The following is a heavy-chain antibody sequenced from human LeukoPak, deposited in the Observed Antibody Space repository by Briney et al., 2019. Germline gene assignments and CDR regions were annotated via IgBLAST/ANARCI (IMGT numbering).Heavy chain of an antibody. V-gene: IGHV3-33*06. CDR3: AKDGTPYYDSSGYYFYFPND. Sequence: PGGSLRLSCAASGFTFSSYGMHWVRQAPGKGLERGAVIWYDGSNKYYADSVKGRFTISRDNSKNTLYLQMNSLRAEDTAVYYCAKDGTPYYDSSGYYFYFPNDWGQGTLVTVSS. CDR1: GFTFSSYG. J-gene: IGHJ4*02. CDR2: IWYDGSNK. D-gene: IGHD3-22*01.